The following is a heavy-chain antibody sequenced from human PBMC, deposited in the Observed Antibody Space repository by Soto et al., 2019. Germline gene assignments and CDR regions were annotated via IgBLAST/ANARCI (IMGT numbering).Heavy chain of an antibody. D-gene: IGHD3-10*01. J-gene: IGHJ5*02. CDR1: GFTFSSYW. Sequence: GSLRLSCAASGFTFSSYWMSWVRQAPGKGLEWVANIKQDGSEKYYVDSVKGRFTISRDNAKNSLYLQMNSLRAEDTAVYYCARDDNMVRGVSWFDPWGQGTLVTVSS. CDR2: IKQDGSEK. V-gene: IGHV3-7*03. CDR3: ARDDNMVRGVSWFDP.